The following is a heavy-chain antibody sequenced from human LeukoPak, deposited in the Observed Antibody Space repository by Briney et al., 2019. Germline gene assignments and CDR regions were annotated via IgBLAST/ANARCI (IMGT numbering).Heavy chain of an antibody. V-gene: IGHV4-59*01. Sequence: SETLSLTCTVFGGSINTYYWTWIRQPPGKGLEWIGYNHYTGSTNHNPSLKSRVTMSVDTSKNQFSLKLSSVTAADTAVYYCARGRSGGDWFDSWGQGTLVTVSS. CDR1: GGSINTYY. CDR3: ARGRSGGDWFDS. CDR2: NHYTGST. D-gene: IGHD3-10*01. J-gene: IGHJ5*01.